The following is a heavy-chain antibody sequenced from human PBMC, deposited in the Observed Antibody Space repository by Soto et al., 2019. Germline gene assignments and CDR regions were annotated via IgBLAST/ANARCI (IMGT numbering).Heavy chain of an antibody. D-gene: IGHD2-2*01. CDR2: INHSGST. V-gene: IGHV4-34*01. Sequence: SETLSLTCAVYGGSFSGYYWSWIRQPPGKGLEWIGEINHSGSTNYNPSIKSRVTISVDTSKNQFSLKLSSVTAADTAVYYCASLPRFCSSTSCYSPYYYYYGMDVWGQGTTVTISS. J-gene: IGHJ6*02. CDR1: GGSFSGYY. CDR3: ASLPRFCSSTSCYSPYYYYYGMDV.